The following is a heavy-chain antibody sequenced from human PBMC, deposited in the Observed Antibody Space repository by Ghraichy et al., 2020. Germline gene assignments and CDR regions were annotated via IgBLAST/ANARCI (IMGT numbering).Heavy chain of an antibody. CDR1: GFTFSSYG. CDR3: AKPSYDFWSGYYDY. Sequence: GGSLRLSCEASGFTFSSYGMHWVRQAPGKGLEWVAVISYDGSSKYYADSVKGRFTISRDNSKNPLYVQMNSLRAEDTAVYYCAKPSYDFWSGYYDYWGQGTLVTVSS. CDR2: ISYDGSSK. D-gene: IGHD3-3*01. J-gene: IGHJ4*02. V-gene: IGHV3-30*18.